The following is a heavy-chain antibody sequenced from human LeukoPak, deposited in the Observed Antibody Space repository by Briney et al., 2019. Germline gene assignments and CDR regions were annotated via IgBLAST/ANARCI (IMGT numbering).Heavy chain of an antibody. V-gene: IGHV3-7*01. CDR3: AKVGGSGSLH. D-gene: IGHD3-10*01. CDR2: INQDGSEK. Sequence: GGSLRLSCAASGFTVSNYWMNWVRRAPGKGLEWVANINQDGSEKHYVDSVKGRFAISRDNAKSSLYLQMNSLRAEDTAVYFCAKVGGSGSLHWGQGTLVSVSS. J-gene: IGHJ4*02. CDR1: GFTVSNYW.